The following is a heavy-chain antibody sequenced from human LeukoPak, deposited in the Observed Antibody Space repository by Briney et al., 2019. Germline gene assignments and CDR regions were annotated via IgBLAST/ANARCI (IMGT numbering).Heavy chain of an antibody. Sequence: PSGGSLRPACTGSGFTFADHAMSCVRQPPGKGLEWEGLIRSQAYRGTTKHSASVKGRFIISRDDSKSIAYLLMTSLKTEDTAVYYCTRGPIWLYYGMYVWGQGTLVTVS. J-gene: IGHJ6*02. V-gene: IGHV3-49*04. CDR2: IRSQAYRGTT. CDR3: TRGPIWLYYGMYV. CDR1: GFTFADHA. D-gene: IGHD3-9*01.